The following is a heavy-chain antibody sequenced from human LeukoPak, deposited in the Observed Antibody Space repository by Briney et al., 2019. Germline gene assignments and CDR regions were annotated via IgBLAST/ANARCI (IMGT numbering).Heavy chain of an antibody. CDR3: AKSGGYGLVDY. J-gene: IGHJ4*02. CDR1: GGSFRSRVSY. Sequence: TPSETLSLTCTVSGGSFRSRVSYWGWIRQPPGKGLEWIGSVHSSGTTYYNSSLKSRVTISVDPSKNQFSLKLNSVTAADTAMYYCAKSGGYGLVDYWGQGTLVTVSS. V-gene: IGHV4-39*01. D-gene: IGHD1-26*01. CDR2: VHSSGTT.